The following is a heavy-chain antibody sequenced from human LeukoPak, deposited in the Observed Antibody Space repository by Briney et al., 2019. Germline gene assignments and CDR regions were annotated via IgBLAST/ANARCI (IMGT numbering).Heavy chain of an antibody. J-gene: IGHJ3*02. Sequence: PSETLSLTCTVSGGSISSGNYYWYWIRQPAGKGLEWIGRIYTSGSTNYNPSLKSRVTMSVDTSKNQFSLKLSSVTAADTAVYYCARDEGKWPQFQWAFDIWGQGTMVTVSS. CDR2: IYTSGST. CDR3: ARDEGKWPQFQWAFDI. D-gene: IGHD5-24*01. V-gene: IGHV4-61*02. CDR1: GGSISSGNYY.